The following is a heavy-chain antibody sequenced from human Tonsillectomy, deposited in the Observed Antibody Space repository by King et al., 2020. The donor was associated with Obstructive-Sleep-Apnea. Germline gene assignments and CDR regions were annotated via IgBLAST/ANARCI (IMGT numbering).Heavy chain of an antibody. J-gene: IGHJ6*02. V-gene: IGHV4-39*01. Sequence: LQLQESGPGLVKPSETLSLTCTVSGGSISSSSYYWGWIRQPPGKGLEWIGSIYYSGSTYYNPSLKSRVTISVDTSKNQFSLKLSSVTAADTAVYYCARQTAMVSDYYYYGMDVWGQGTTVTVSS. CDR1: GGSISSSSYY. D-gene: IGHD5-18*01. CDR2: IYYSGST. CDR3: ARQTAMVSDYYYYGMDV.